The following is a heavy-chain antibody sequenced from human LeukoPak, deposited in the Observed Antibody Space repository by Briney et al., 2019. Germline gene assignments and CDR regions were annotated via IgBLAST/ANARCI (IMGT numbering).Heavy chain of an antibody. J-gene: IGHJ4*02. CDR2: IRNKAYGGTT. V-gene: IGHV3-49*04. D-gene: IGHD3-3*01. Sequence: GGSLRLSCVASGFTLSGLWMHWVRQAPGKGLEWVGFIRNKAYGGTTEYAASVKGRFTISRDDSKSIAYLQLNSLKTDDTAVYYCTRGITIFGVVHYPSYYFDYWGQGTLVTVSS. CDR1: GFTLSGLW. CDR3: TRGITIFGVVHYPSYYFDY.